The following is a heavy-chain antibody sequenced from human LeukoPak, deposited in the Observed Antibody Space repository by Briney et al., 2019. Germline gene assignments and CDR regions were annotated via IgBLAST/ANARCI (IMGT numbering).Heavy chain of an antibody. D-gene: IGHD2-2*01. Sequence: PGGSLRLSCAASGFTFDDYTMHWVRQAPGKGLEWVSLISWDGGSTYYADSVKGRFTISRDNSKNSLYLQMNSLRTEDTALYYCASCTSCYCYYGMDVWGQGTTVTVSS. CDR1: GFTFDDYT. V-gene: IGHV3-43*01. J-gene: IGHJ6*02. CDR2: ISWDGGST. CDR3: ASCTSCYCYYGMDV.